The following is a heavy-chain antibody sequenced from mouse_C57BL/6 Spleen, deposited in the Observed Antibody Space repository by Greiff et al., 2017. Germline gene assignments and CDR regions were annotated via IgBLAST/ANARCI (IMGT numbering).Heavy chain of an antibody. Sequence: VQLQQSGAELVRPGASVKLSCTASGFNIKDDYMHWVKQRPEQGLEWIGWIDPENGATEYASKFQGKATITADTSSNTAYLQLSSLTSEDTAVYYCTTWCKGYFDYWGQGTTLTVSS. CDR2: IDPENGAT. J-gene: IGHJ2*01. D-gene: IGHD1-1*02. CDR1: GFNIKDDY. CDR3: TTWCKGYFDY. V-gene: IGHV14-4*01.